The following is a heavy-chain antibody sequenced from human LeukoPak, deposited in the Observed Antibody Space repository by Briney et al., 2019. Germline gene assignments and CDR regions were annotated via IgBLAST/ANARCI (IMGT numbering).Heavy chain of an antibody. CDR1: GFTFSNAW. J-gene: IGHJ4*02. V-gene: IGHV3-15*01. CDR2: IKSKTDGGTT. CDR3: AKDRLRFLIPHD. D-gene: IGHD3-3*01. Sequence: GGSLRLSCAASGFTFSNAWMSWVRQAPGKGLEWVGRIKSKTDGGTTDYAAPVKGRFTISRDDSKNTLYLQMNSLRVEDTALYYCAKDRLRFLIPHDWGQGTLVTVSS.